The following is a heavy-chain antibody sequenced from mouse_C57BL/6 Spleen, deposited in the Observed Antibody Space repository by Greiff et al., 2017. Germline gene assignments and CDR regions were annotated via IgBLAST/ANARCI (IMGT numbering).Heavy chain of an antibody. CDR2: INPSNGGT. CDR3: ARGADYDKVYYAMDY. CDR1: GYTFTSYW. Sequence: QVHVKQPGTELVKPGASVKLSCKASGYTFTSYWMPWVKQRPGQGLEWIGNINPSNGGTNYNEKFKSKATLNVDKSSSTAYMQLSSLTSEDSAVEYCARGADYDKVYYAMDYGGQGTSVTVSS. J-gene: IGHJ4*01. V-gene: IGHV1-53*01. D-gene: IGHD2-4*01.